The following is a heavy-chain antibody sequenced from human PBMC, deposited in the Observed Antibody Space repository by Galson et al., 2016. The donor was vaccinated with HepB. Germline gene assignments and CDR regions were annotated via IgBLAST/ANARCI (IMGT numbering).Heavy chain of an antibody. D-gene: IGHD3-10*01. Sequence: CAISGDSVYNNGAAWAWIRQSPSRGLEWLGRTFYRSTWENHYAGSVINRITISPDTSRHQFSLHLHSLTPEDTAVYYCARAVMLGRGMDVWGQGTTVTVSS. V-gene: IGHV6-1*01. CDR3: ARAVMLGRGMDV. CDR1: GDSVYNNGAA. J-gene: IGHJ6*02. CDR2: TFYRSTWEN.